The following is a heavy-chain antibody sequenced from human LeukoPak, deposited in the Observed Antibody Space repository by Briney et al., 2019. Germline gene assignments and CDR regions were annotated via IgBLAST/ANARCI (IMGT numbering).Heavy chain of an antibody. CDR1: GFTFSSYA. J-gene: IGHJ4*02. CDR2: ISYDGSNK. CDR3: AREESMVRGVKFDY. Sequence: PGGSLRLSCAASGFTFSSYAMHCVRQAPGKGLEWVAVISYDGSNKYYADSVKGRFTISRDNSKNTLYLQMNSLRAEDTAVYYCAREESMVRGVKFDYWGQGTLVTVSS. D-gene: IGHD3-10*01. V-gene: IGHV3-30-3*01.